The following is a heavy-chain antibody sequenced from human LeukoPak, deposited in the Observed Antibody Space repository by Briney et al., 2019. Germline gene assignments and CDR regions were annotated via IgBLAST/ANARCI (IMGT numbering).Heavy chain of an antibody. D-gene: IGHD3-22*01. J-gene: IGHJ4*02. CDR1: GFTFSSYS. Sequence: PGGSLRLSCAASGFTFSSYSMNWVRQAPGKGLEWVSYISSSSSTIYYADSVKGRFTISRDNAKNSLYLQMNSLRAEDTAVYYCARDQGYYYDSSGKFFDYWGQGTLVTVSS. CDR2: ISSSSSTI. CDR3: ARDQGYYYDSSGKFFDY. V-gene: IGHV3-48*04.